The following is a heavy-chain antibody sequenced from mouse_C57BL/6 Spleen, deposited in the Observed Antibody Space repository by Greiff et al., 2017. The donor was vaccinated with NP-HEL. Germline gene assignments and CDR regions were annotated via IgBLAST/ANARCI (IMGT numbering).Heavy chain of an antibody. J-gene: IGHJ4*01. V-gene: IGHV1-42*01. Sequence: EVKLQESGPELVKPGASVKISCKASGYSFTGYYMNWVKQSPEKSLEWIGEINPSTGGTTYNQKFKAKATLTVDKSSSTAYMQLKSLTSEDSAVYYCARRGYGNYAMDYWGQGTSVTVSS. CDR2: INPSTGGT. D-gene: IGHD2-1*01. CDR1: GYSFTGYY. CDR3: ARRGYGNYAMDY.